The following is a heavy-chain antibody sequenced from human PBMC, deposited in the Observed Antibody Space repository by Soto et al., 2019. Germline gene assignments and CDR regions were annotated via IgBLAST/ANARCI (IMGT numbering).Heavy chain of an antibody. J-gene: IGHJ4*02. V-gene: IGHV3-7*01. CDR2: IKQDGSEK. D-gene: IGHD6-13*01. Sequence: EVQLVASGGGLVQPGGSLRLSCAASGFTFSSSWMSWVRQAAGKGLEWVANIKQDGSEKYYVDSVKGRFTISRDNAKNSLYLQMNRLRAEDTAVYYCARRIAAAGAYEYWGQGTLVTVSS. CDR1: GFTFSSSW. CDR3: ARRIAAAGAYEY.